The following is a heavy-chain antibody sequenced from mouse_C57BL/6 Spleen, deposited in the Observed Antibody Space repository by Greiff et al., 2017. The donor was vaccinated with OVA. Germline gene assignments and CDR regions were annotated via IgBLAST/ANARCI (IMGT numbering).Heavy chain of an antibody. Sequence: QVQLKQPGAELVKPGASVKMSCKASGYTFTSYWITWVKQRPGQGLEWIGDIYPGSGSTNYNEKFKSKATLTVDTSSSTAYMQLSSLTSEDSAVYYCARWEIYYDYDVGFDYWGQGTTLTVSS. CDR3: ARWEIYYDYDVGFDY. CDR1: GYTFTSYW. V-gene: IGHV1-55*01. J-gene: IGHJ2*01. D-gene: IGHD2-4*01. CDR2: IYPGSGST.